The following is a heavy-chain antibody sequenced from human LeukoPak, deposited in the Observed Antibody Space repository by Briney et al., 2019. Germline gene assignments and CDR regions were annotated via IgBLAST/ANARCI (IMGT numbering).Heavy chain of an antibody. CDR1: GFTFSSYW. J-gene: IGHJ4*02. V-gene: IGHV3-7*01. CDR3: ARGTYGSGSYINRN. D-gene: IGHD3-10*01. Sequence: SGGSLRLSCAASGFTFSSYWMSWVRQAPGKGLERVANIKQDGSEKYYVDSVKGRFTISRDNAKNSLYLQMNSLRAEDTAVYYCARGTYGSGSYINRNWGQGTLVTVSS. CDR2: IKQDGSEK.